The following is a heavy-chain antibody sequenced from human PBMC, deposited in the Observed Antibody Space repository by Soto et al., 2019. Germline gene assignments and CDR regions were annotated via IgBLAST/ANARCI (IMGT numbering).Heavy chain of an antibody. D-gene: IGHD6-13*01. Sequence: QVPLVQSGAEVKKPGASVKVSCKASGYTFTSYGISWVRQAPGQGLEWMGWISAYNGNTNYAQKLQGRVTMTTDTSTSTAYMELRSLRSDDTAVYYCARDPYSSSWYRPDYYYYYGMDVWGQGTTVTVSS. CDR1: GYTFTSYG. CDR3: ARDPYSSSWYRPDYYYYYGMDV. CDR2: ISAYNGNT. J-gene: IGHJ6*02. V-gene: IGHV1-18*01.